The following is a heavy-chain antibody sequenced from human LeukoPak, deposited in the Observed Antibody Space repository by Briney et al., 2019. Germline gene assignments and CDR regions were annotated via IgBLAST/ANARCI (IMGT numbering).Heavy chain of an antibody. J-gene: IGHJ6*04. CDR1: GFTFSSYA. D-gene: IGHD3-10*01. CDR3: ARDPRGVTYYYYYSGMAV. V-gene: IGHV3-23*01. Sequence: GGSLRLSCAASGFTFSSYAMSWVRQAPGKGLEWVSAISGSGGSTYYADSVKGRVTISRDNSKNTLYLQMNSLRAEDTAVYYCARDPRGVTYYYYYSGMAVWGKGPTVTVSS. CDR2: ISGSGGST.